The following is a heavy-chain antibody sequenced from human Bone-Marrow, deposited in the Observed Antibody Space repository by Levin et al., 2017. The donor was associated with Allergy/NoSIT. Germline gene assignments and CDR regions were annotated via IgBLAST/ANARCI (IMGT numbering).Heavy chain of an antibody. CDR1: EFTFNNAW. CDR2: IRSKSDGEAT. D-gene: IGHD1-26*01. Sequence: GESLKISCAASEFTFNNAWMAWVRQAPGKGLEWVGRIRSKSDGEATDYAAPVKGRFTISRDDSKNTLYLQMNSLKTEDTAVYYCTTDLRWESDFQHWGQGTLVTVSS. J-gene: IGHJ1*01. V-gene: IGHV3-15*01. CDR3: TTDLRWESDFQH.